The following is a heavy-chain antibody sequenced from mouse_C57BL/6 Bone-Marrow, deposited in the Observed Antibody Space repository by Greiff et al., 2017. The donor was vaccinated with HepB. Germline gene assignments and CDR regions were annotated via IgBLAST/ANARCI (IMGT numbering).Heavy chain of an antibody. J-gene: IGHJ4*01. V-gene: IGHV5-4*01. D-gene: IGHD1-1*01. Sequence: DVHLVESGGGLVKPGGSLKLSCAASGFTFSSYAMSWVRQTPEKRLEWVATISDGGSYTYYPDNVKGRFTISRDNAKNNLYLQMSHLKSEDTAMYYCARVRGKGYAMDYWGQGTSVTVSS. CDR3: ARVRGKGYAMDY. CDR1: GFTFSSYA. CDR2: ISDGGSYT.